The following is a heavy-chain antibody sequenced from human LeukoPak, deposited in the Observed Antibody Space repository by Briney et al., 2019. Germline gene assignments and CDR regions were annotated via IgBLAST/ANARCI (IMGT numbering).Heavy chain of an antibody. Sequence: SETLSLTCAVYGGSFSGYYWSWIRQPPGKGLEWIGEINHSGSTNYNPSLKSRVTISVDTSKNQFSLKLSSVTAADTAVYYCARGRANYYGSGSYLNFYYYYMDVWGKGTTVTVSS. CDR3: ARGRANYYGSGSYLNFYYYYMDV. V-gene: IGHV4-34*01. CDR2: INHSGST. CDR1: GGSFSGYY. D-gene: IGHD3-10*01. J-gene: IGHJ6*03.